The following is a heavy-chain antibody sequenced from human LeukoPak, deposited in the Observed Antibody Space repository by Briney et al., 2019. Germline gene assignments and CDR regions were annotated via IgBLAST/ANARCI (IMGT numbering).Heavy chain of an antibody. Sequence: PGGSLSLSCAASGFTFSSYGMHWVRQAPGKGLEWVAVISYDGSNKYYADSVKGRFTISRDNSKNTLYLQMNSLRAEDTAVYYCAKAELSYYYDSSGYPRAALMDYWGQGTLVTVSS. V-gene: IGHV3-30*18. D-gene: IGHD3-22*01. CDR2: ISYDGSNK. CDR1: GFTFSSYG. J-gene: IGHJ4*02. CDR3: AKAELSYYYDSSGYPRAALMDY.